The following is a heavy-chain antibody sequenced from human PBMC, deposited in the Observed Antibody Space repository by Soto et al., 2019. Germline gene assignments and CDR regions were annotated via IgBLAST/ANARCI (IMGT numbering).Heavy chain of an antibody. D-gene: IGHD5-12*01. Sequence: ASETLSLTCAVSGGSISSYYWSWIRQPPGKGLEWIGYIYYSGSTNYNPSLKSRVTISVDTSKNQFSLKLSSVTAADTAVYYCARVRGDNSKYSGYKLLAFDSWGQRTMVTVSS. CDR3: ARVRGDNSKYSGYKLLAFDS. J-gene: IGHJ3*02. V-gene: IGHV4-59*01. CDR2: IYYSGST. CDR1: GGSISSYY.